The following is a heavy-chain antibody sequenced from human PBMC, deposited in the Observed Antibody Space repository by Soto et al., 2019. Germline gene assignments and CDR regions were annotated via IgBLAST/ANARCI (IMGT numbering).Heavy chain of an antibody. CDR1: WFTFVNYA. CDR3: ARDEAAAGYYYYGMDV. V-gene: IGHV3-30*04. J-gene: IGHJ6*02. D-gene: IGHD6-13*01. Sequence: PGVLQRVPYSVLWFTFVNYAGHRVLQATGKGPEWVAAISYDGRNKYYADSVKGRFTISRDNSKNTLYLQMNSLRAEDTAVYYCARDEAAAGYYYYGMDVWGQGTTVTVSS. CDR2: ISYDGRNK.